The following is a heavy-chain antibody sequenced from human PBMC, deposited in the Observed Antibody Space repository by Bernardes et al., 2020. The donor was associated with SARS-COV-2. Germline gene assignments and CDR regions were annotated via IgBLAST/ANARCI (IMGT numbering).Heavy chain of an antibody. J-gene: IGHJ4*02. CDR1: GYRFTNYW. Sequence: GESLKISCKGSGYRFTNYWIGWVRQMPGKGLEWMGVVYPGDSDTRYIPSFRGQVTISADESISTAYLQWSSLKASDTAMYYCAKSSRDILTGYDYWGQGTLVTVSS. V-gene: IGHV5-51*01. CDR2: VYPGDSDT. D-gene: IGHD3-9*01. CDR3: AKSSRDILTGYDY.